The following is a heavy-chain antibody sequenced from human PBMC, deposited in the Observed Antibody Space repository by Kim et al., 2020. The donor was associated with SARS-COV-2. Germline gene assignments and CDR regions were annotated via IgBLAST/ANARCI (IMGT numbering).Heavy chain of an antibody. CDR3: ARVIAAAETYGMDV. V-gene: IGHV3-30*04. CDR1: GFTFSSYA. CDR2: ISYDGSNK. J-gene: IGHJ6*02. D-gene: IGHD6-13*01. Sequence: GGSLRLSCAASGFTFSSYAMHWVRQAPGKGLEWVAVISYDGSNKYYADSVKGRFTISRDNSKNTLYLQMNSLRAEDTAVYYCARVIAAAETYGMDVWGQGTTVTVSS.